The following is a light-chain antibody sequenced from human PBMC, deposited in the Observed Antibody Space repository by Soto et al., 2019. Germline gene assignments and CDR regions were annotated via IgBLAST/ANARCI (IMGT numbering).Light chain of an antibody. CDR3: SSFTSSNTVL. V-gene: IGLV2-14*01. J-gene: IGLJ2*01. Sequence: QSVLTQPASVSGSPGQSITISCTGTSSDVGGYNYVSWYQQHPGKAPKLIIYNVSNRPSGVSNRFSGSKSGNTASLTISGLQAEDEGHYYCSSFTSSNTVLFGGGTKLTVL. CDR2: NVS. CDR1: SSDVGGYNY.